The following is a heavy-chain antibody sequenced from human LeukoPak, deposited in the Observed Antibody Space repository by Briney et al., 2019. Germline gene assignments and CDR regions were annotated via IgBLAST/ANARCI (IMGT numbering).Heavy chain of an antibody. CDR1: GGTFSSYA. V-gene: IGHV1-69*05. CDR2: IIPIFGTA. J-gene: IGHJ1*01. CDR3: AGSGRGYSGSYYGD. D-gene: IGHD1-26*01. Sequence: SVKVSCKASGGTFSSYAISWVRQAPGHGLEWMGGIIPIFGTANSAQKFQGRVTITTDESTSTAYMELSSLRSEDTAVYYCAGSGRGYSGSYYGDWGQGTLVTASS.